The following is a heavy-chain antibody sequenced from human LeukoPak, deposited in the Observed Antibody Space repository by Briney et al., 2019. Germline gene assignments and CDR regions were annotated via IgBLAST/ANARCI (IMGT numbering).Heavy chain of an antibody. Sequence: PGGSLRLSCAASGFTFSSYAMSWVRQAPGKGLEWVSAISGSGGSTYYADSVKGRFTISRDNSKNTLYLQMNSLRAEDTAVYYCAKGRDYYGSGSYYPDYWGQGTPVTVSS. CDR1: GFTFSSYA. D-gene: IGHD3-10*01. CDR2: ISGSGGST. V-gene: IGHV3-23*01. CDR3: AKGRDYYGSGSYYPDY. J-gene: IGHJ4*02.